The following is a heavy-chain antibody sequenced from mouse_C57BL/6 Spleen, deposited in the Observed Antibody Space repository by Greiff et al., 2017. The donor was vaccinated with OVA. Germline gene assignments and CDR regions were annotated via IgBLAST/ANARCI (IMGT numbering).Heavy chain of an antibody. Sequence: VQLKESGPELVKPGASVKISCKASGYAFSSSWMNWVKQRPGKGLEWIGRIYPGDGDTNYNGKFKGKATLTADKSSSTAYMQLSSLTSEDSAVYFCAREGDYSYAMDYWGQGTSVTVSS. V-gene: IGHV1-82*01. CDR1: GYAFSSSW. D-gene: IGHD1-1*01. CDR3: AREGDYSYAMDY. J-gene: IGHJ4*01. CDR2: IYPGDGDT.